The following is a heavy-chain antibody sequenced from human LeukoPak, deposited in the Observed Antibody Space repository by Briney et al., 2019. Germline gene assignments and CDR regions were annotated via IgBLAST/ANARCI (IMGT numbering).Heavy chain of an antibody. V-gene: IGHV5-51*01. CDR1: GYTFTTYW. D-gene: IGHD6-13*01. CDR2: IYPGDSDP. Sequence: GESLKISCKGSGYTFTTYWIGWVRQMPGKGLEYMRIIYPGDSDPRYSPSFQGQVTISDDKSISTAYLQWSSLKASDSAMYYCVRHGLGSSWFGFDYWGQGTLVTVSS. CDR3: VRHGLGSSWFGFDY. J-gene: IGHJ4*02.